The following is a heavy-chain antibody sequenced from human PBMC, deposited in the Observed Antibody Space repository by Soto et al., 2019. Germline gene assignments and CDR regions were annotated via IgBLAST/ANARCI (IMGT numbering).Heavy chain of an antibody. CDR3: AKENGYSSSWFEFDY. Sequence: EVQLLESGGGLVQPGGSLRLSCAASGFTFSSYAMSWVRQAPGKGLEWVSAISGSGGSTYYADSVKGRFTISRDNSKNALYLQMKSLRAEDTAVYYCAKENGYSSSWFEFDYWGQGTLVTVSS. V-gene: IGHV3-23*01. CDR2: ISGSGGST. CDR1: GFTFSSYA. D-gene: IGHD6-13*01. J-gene: IGHJ4*02.